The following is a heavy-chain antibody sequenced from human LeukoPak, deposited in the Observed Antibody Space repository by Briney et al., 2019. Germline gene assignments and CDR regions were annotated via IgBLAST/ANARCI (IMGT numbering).Heavy chain of an antibody. J-gene: IGHJ4*02. CDR2: ITYDGNVK. CDR3: AREERKGAAYYLDA. D-gene: IGHD1-26*01. Sequence: PGGSLRLSCAASGFAFRTYSMHWVRQAPGEGLEWLAVITYDGNVKYYADSVKGRFTVSRDNSKKTLFLQMINLRHEDTAFYYCAREERKGAAYYLDAWGQGTLVTVSS. CDR1: GFAFRTYS. V-gene: IGHV3-30-3*01.